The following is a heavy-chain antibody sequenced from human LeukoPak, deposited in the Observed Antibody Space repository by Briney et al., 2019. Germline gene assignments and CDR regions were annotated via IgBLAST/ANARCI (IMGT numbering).Heavy chain of an antibody. D-gene: IGHD6-13*01. CDR1: GLTFSSYS. CDR3: ARVSSSWTEDWFDP. Sequence: GGSLRLSCAASGLTFSSYSMNWVRQAPGKGLEWVSSISSSSSYIYYADSVKGRFTISRDNAKNSLYLQMNSLRAEDTAVYYCARVSSSWTEDWFDPWGQGTLVTVSS. J-gene: IGHJ5*02. CDR2: ISSSSSYI. V-gene: IGHV3-21*01.